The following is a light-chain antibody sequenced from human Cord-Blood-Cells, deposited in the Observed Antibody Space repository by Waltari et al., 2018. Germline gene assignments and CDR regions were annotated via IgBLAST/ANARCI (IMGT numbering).Light chain of an antibody. CDR2: GAS. J-gene: IGKJ1*01. Sequence: EIVMTQSPATPSVSPGERAPLSCRASQSVSSNLAWYQQKPGQAPRLLIYGASTRATGIPARFSGSGSGTEFTLTISSLQSEDFAVYYCQQYNNWPPAFGQGTKVEIK. CDR3: QQYNNWPPA. CDR1: QSVSSN. V-gene: IGKV3-15*01.